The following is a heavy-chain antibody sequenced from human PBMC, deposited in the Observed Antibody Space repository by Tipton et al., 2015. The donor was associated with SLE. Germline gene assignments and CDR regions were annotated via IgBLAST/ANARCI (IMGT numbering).Heavy chain of an antibody. J-gene: IGHJ6*02. D-gene: IGHD2-8*01. Sequence: TLSLTCSVSGGSIITNGYFWGWIRQPPGKGLEWVGTVYYTGTTYYNPSLKSRVTMSVDTAKNQFSLKLTSVTAADTAVYYCARGMLTWRGAIIGVDVWGQGTSVNVSS. V-gene: IGHV4-39*07. CDR3: ARGMLTWRGAIIGVDV. CDR2: VYYTGTT. CDR1: GGSIITNGYF.